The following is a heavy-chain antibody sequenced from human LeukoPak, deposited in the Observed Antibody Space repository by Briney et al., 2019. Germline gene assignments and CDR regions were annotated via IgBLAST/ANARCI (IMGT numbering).Heavy chain of an antibody. CDR1: GFTFGDYA. CDR2: IRSKTHGGTT. J-gene: IGHJ4*02. V-gene: IGHV3-49*04. Sequence: PGGPLRLSCTASGFTFGDYAMSWVRQAPGKGVEWVGFIRSKTHGGTTEYAASVKGRFSISRDDSKSIAYLQMNSLKTEDTAVYYCTRDRIPETNWSGYYIDYWGQGTLVTVSS. D-gene: IGHD3-3*01. CDR3: TRDRIPETNWSGYYIDY.